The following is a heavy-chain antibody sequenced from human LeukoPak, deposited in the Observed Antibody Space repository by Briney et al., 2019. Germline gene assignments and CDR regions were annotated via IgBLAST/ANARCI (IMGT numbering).Heavy chain of an antibody. J-gene: IGHJ4*02. V-gene: IGHV3-7*03. CDR1: GFTFSNYW. CDR3: AKGYHFDY. D-gene: IGHD1-1*01. CDR2: INKDGSEK. Sequence: GGSLRLSCAASGFTFSNYWMAWIRHAPGRGLEWVANINKDGSEKYYVDSVRGRFTISRDNAKNSLYLQMSSLGAEDTAVYYCAKGYHFDYWGQGTLVTVSS.